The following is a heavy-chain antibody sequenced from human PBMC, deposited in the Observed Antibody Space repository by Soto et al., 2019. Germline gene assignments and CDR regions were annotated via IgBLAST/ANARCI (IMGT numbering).Heavy chain of an antibody. D-gene: IGHD6-13*01. J-gene: IGHJ6*02. V-gene: IGHV4-39*01. CDR1: GGSISSSSYY. CDR3: ARRVIAAAGSVAYYYYYGMDV. CDR2: IYYSGST. Sequence: QLQLQESGPGLVKPSETLSLTCTVSGGSISSSSYYWGWIRQPPGKGLEWIGSIYYSGSTYYNPSLKSRVTISVDTSKNQFSLKLSSVTAADTAVYYCARRVIAAAGSVAYYYYYGMDVWGQGTTVTVSS.